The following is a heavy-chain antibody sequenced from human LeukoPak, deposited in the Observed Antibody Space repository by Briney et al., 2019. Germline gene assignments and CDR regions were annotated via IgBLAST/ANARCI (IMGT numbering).Heavy chain of an antibody. Sequence: GGSLRVSCAASVFTFSRYAMSWVRPALGRGVEWVSPICGSGGSTYYVDSVRGGFALSRDNSKNTHSLSMNRLRAEDTAVYDCGSWGAARPRRPVDYWGQGTLVTVSS. CDR1: VFTFSRYA. CDR3: GSWGAARPRRPVDY. D-gene: IGHD6-6*01. V-gene: IGHV3-23*01. CDR2: ICGSGGST. J-gene: IGHJ4*02.